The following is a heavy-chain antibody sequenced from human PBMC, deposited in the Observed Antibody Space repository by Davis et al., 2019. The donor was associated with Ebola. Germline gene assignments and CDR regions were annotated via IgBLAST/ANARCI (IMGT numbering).Heavy chain of an antibody. D-gene: IGHD6-13*01. CDR2: ITSSSTYI. J-gene: IGHJ4*02. V-gene: IGHV3-21*01. CDR3: ARGEQQLADY. CDR1: GFTFSSYS. Sequence: GGSLRLSCAASGFTFSSYSMNWVRQAPGKGLEWVSSITSSSTYIYYADSVKGRFTISRDNAKNSLYLQMNSLRAEDTAVYYCARGEQQLADYWGQGTLVTVSS.